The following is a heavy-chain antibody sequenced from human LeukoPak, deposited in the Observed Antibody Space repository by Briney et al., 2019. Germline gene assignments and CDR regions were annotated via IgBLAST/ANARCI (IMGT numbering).Heavy chain of an antibody. Sequence: PGRSLRLSCAASGFTFCSHGMHWVRQAPGKGLEWVAVISYDRSNKYYADSVKCRFTISRDNSKNTLYLQMNSLRAEDTAVYYCAKDSGGYTYVFDYWGQGTLVTVSS. J-gene: IGHJ4*02. CDR2: ISYDRSNK. CDR3: AKDSGGYTYVFDY. V-gene: IGHV3-30*18. CDR1: GFTFCSHG. D-gene: IGHD5-18*01.